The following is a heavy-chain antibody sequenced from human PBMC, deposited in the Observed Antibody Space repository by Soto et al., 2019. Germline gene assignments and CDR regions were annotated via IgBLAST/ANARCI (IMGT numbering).Heavy chain of an antibody. J-gene: IGHJ5*02. CDR1: GYTLSAHY. CDR2: INPNSGVT. V-gene: IGHV1-2*02. D-gene: IGHD6-13*01. Sequence: ASVQVSCTASGYTLSAHYMHWVRQAPGQGLEWMGWINPNSGVTKYAQKFQGRVTMTSDLSISTAYMELSSLRSDDTAVYYCARHGSAGVAADTGAWVEPWGQ. CDR3: ARHGSAGVAADTGAWVEP.